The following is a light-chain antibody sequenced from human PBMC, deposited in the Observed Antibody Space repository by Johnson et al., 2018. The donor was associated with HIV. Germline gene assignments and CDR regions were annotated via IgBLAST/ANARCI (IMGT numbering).Light chain of an antibody. J-gene: IGLJ1*01. CDR1: SSNVGSSF. CDR2: DNN. V-gene: IGLV1-51*01. CDR3: GKWDSRLSAANV. Sequence: QSVLTQPPSVSAAPGQTVTISCSGSSSNVGSSFVSWYQQLPGTAPKLLIYDNNRRPSGIPDRFSGSKSGTSATLGITGLQTGDEADYYCGKWDSRLSAANVFGTGTKVTVL.